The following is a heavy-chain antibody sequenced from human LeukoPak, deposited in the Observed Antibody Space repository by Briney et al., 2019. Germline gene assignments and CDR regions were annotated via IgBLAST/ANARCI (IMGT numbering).Heavy chain of an antibody. D-gene: IGHD3-10*01. CDR1: GFTFSSYG. Sequence: GGSLRLSCAASGFTFSSYGMHWVRQAPGKGLEWVAVIWYDGSNKYYADSVKGRFTISRDNSKNTLYLQMNSLRAEDTAVYYCARAKRTRSQWFGPFDYWGQGTLVTVSS. J-gene: IGHJ4*02. V-gene: IGHV3-33*01. CDR3: ARAKRTRSQWFGPFDY. CDR2: IWYDGSNK.